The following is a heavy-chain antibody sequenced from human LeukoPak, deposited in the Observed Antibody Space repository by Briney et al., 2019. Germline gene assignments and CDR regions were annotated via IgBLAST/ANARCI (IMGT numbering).Heavy chain of an antibody. J-gene: IGHJ4*02. CDR2: IKQDGSEK. Sequence: GGSLRLSCAASGFTFTNYWMSWVRQAPGKGLEWVANIKQDGSEKYYVDSVKGRFTISRDNARDSLYLQMNSLRAEDTAVYYCARIGVKFYGSGSSPHWGQGTLVTVSS. CDR1: GFTFTNYW. V-gene: IGHV3-7*01. D-gene: IGHD3-10*01. CDR3: ARIGVKFYGSGSSPH.